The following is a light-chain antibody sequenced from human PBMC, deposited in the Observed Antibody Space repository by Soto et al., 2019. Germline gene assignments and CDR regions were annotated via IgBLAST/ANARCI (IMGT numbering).Light chain of an antibody. CDR1: SRDVGGFNY. Sequence: QSVLTQPPSASGAPGQSVPISCPGTSRDVGGFNYVSWYQQHPGKAPKLMIYEVTKRPSGVPDRFSGSKSGNTASLTVSGLRAEDEADYYCSSYAGNDNYVFATGTKVTVL. CDR3: SSYAGNDNYV. V-gene: IGLV2-8*01. CDR2: EVT. J-gene: IGLJ1*01.